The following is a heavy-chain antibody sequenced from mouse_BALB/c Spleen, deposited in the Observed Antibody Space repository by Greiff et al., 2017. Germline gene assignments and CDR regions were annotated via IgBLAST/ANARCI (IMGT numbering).Heavy chain of an antibody. CDR1: GFTFSSYG. CDR3: ARGDGNYFYAMDY. V-gene: IGHV5-6*01. J-gene: IGHJ4*01. CDR2: ISSGGSYT. D-gene: IGHD2-1*01. Sequence: EVKVVESGGDLVKPGGSLKLSCAASGFTFSSYGMSWVRQTPDKRLEWVATISSGGSYTYYPDSVKGRFTISRDNAKNTLYLQMSSLKSEDTAMYYCARGDGNYFYAMDYWGQGTSVTVSS.